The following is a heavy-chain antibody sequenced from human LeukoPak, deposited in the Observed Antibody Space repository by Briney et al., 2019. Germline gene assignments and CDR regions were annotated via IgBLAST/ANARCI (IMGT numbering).Heavy chain of an antibody. J-gene: IGHJ4*02. CDR3: ARESEEKLYYYDSSGYLVFDY. Sequence: SVKVSRKPSLGTFSSYAISWVRQAPRPGLEWMGRIIPILGIANYAQKSQGRVTITADESTSTAYMELSSLRSEDTAVYYCARESEEKLYYYDSSGYLVFDYWGQGTLVTVSS. D-gene: IGHD3-22*01. CDR1: LGTFSSYA. CDR2: IIPILGIA. V-gene: IGHV1-69*04.